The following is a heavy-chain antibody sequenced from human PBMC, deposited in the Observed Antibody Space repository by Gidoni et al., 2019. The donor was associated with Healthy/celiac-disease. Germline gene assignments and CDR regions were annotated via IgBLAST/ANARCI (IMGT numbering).Heavy chain of an antibody. Sequence: QVQLVESGGGVVQPGRSLRLSCAASGFPFSRYGLHWVRQAPAQGLEWVAVIWYDGSNKYYADSVKGRFTISRDNSKNTLYLQMNSLRAEDTAVYYCARDVSIAAAGESLIYYGMDVWGQGTTVTVSS. J-gene: IGHJ6*02. CDR2: IWYDGSNK. CDR1: GFPFSRYG. V-gene: IGHV3-33*01. D-gene: IGHD6-13*01. CDR3: ARDVSIAAAGESLIYYGMDV.